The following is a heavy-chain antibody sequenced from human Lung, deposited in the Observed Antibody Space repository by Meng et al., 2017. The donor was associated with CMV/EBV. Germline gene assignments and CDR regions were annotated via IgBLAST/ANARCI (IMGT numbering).Heavy chain of an antibody. CDR2: IWSDGSAT. Sequence: GESXKISXTASGHTFSNHGMHWVRQAPGKGLEWVAFIWSDGSATYYADSVRGRFTISRDNSKNTVYLQMNSLRTEDTAVYSCAKDKGVRYLEWFSVRGQKTMVTVSS. CDR1: GHTFSNHG. J-gene: IGHJ4*02. CDR3: AKDKGVRYLEWFSV. D-gene: IGHD3-3*01. V-gene: IGHV3-30*02.